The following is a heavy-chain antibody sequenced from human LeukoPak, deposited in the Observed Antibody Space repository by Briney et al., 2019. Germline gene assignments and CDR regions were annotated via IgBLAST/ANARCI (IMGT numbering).Heavy chain of an antibody. CDR2: ISSTSTTI. V-gene: IGHV3-48*02. J-gene: IGHJ5*02. CDR3: ARVYGSGSYRFDP. D-gene: IGHD3-10*01. Sequence: GGSLRLSCAASGFTLSGYGMNWLRQAPGKGLEWVSYISSTSTTIIYADSVKGRFTTSRDNAKNSLYLQMNSLRDEDTAVYYCARVYGSGSYRFDPWGQGTLVTVSS. CDR1: GFTLSGYG.